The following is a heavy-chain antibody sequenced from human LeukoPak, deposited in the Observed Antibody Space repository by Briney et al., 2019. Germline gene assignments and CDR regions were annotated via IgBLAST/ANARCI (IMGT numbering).Heavy chain of an antibody. Sequence: ASVKVSCKASGYTFTGYYMHWVRKAPGQGLEWMGWINPNSGGTNNAQKFQGRVTMTRDTSISTAYMELSRLRSDDTAVYYCARTEVYYYDSSRRFDPWGQGTLVTVSS. D-gene: IGHD3-22*01. V-gene: IGHV1-2*02. J-gene: IGHJ5*02. CDR1: GYTFTGYY. CDR2: INPNSGGT. CDR3: ARTEVYYYDSSRRFDP.